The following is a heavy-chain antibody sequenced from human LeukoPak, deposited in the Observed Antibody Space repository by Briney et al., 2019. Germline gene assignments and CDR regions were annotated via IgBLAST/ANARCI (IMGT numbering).Heavy chain of an antibody. CDR2: ISSSGSTI. CDR1: GFTFSSYE. Sequence: GGSLRLSCAASGFTFSSYEMNWVRQAPGKGLEWVSYISSSGSTIYYADSVKGRFTISRDIAKNSLYMQKNSLKAEDTAVYYCSRGSGAARYPDDYWGQGTLVTVSS. V-gene: IGHV3-48*03. J-gene: IGHJ4*02. D-gene: IGHD6-6*01. CDR3: SRGSGAARYPDDY.